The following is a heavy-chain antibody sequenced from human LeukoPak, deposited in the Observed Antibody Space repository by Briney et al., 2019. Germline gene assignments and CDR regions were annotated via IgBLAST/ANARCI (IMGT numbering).Heavy chain of an antibody. J-gene: IGHJ4*02. CDR1: GFTFSSYG. CDR3: AKMDSDYYIDF. V-gene: IGHV3-30*18. D-gene: IGHD3/OR15-3a*01. CDR2: ISYDGSNK. Sequence: GGSLRLSCAASGFTFSSYGMHWVRQAPGKGLEWVAVISYDGSNKYYADSVKGRFTISRDNSKNTLYLQMNSLRAEDTALYYCAKMDSDYYIDFWGQGTLVTVSS.